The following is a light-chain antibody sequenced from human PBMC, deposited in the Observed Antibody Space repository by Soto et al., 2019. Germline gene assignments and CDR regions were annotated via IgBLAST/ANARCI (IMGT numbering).Light chain of an antibody. CDR2: DAS. CDR3: QQYGSAPRT. J-gene: IGKJ1*01. Sequence: EIVLTQSPVTLSLSPGERATLSCRASQSVSSYLAWYQQKPGQAPRLLIYDASNRATGTPDRFSGSGSGTDFTLTISSLEPEDFAVYYCQQYGSAPRTFGQGTKVDIK. V-gene: IGKV3-11*01. CDR1: QSVSSY.